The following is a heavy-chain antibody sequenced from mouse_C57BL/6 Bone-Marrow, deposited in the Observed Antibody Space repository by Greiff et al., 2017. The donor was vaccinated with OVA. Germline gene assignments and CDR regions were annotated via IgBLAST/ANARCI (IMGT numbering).Heavy chain of an antibody. J-gene: IGHJ1*03. CDR2: ISSGGSYT. V-gene: IGHV5-6*01. CDR1: GFTFSSYG. CDR3: ARDWYFDV. Sequence: EVMLVESGGDLVKPGGSLKLSCAASGFTFSSYGMSWVRPTPDKRLEWVATISSGGSYTYYPDSVKGRFTISRDNAKNTLYLQMSSLKSEDTAMYYCARDWYFDVWGTGTTVTVSS.